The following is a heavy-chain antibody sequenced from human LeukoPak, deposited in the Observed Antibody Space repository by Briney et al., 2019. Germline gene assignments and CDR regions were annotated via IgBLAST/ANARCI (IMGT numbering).Heavy chain of an antibody. D-gene: IGHD1-26*01. J-gene: IGHJ4*02. CDR1: GFTFSSYA. CDR3: ARDPMEWELLLYFDY. V-gene: IGHV3-30*01. Sequence: GGSLRLSCAASGFTFSSYAMHWVRQAPGKGLEWVAVISYDGSNKYYADSVKGRFTISRGNSKNTLYLQMNSLRAEDTAVYYCARDPMEWELLLYFDYWGQGTLVTVSS. CDR2: ISYDGSNK.